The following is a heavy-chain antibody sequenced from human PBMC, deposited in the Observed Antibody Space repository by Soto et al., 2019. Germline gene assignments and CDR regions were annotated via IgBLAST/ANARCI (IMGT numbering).Heavy chain of an antibody. CDR2: ISSSSSYT. J-gene: IGHJ4*02. CDR3: ARSPSSLLWFGELSPLDY. V-gene: IGHV3-11*06. D-gene: IGHD3-10*01. Sequence: GGSLRLSCAASGFTFSDYYMSWIRQAPGKGLEWVSYISSSSSYTNYADSVKGRFTISRDNAKNSLYLQMNSLRAEDTAVYYCARSPSSLLWFGELSPLDYWGQGTLVTVSS. CDR1: GFTFSDYY.